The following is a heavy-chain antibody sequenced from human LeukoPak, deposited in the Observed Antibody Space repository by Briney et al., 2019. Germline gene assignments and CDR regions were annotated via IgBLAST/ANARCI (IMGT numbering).Heavy chain of an antibody. Sequence: SETLSLTCTVSGASIISGDYYWTWIRQPPGKGLEWIGYIYYSGGTYYNPSLKSRVTISADRSKNQFSLKLSSVTAADTAVYYCASFIPGDYYDSSGYYQFDYWGQGTLVIVSS. J-gene: IGHJ4*02. CDR2: IYYSGGT. D-gene: IGHD3-22*01. CDR1: GASIISGDYY. CDR3: ASFIPGDYYDSSGYYQFDY. V-gene: IGHV4-30-4*01.